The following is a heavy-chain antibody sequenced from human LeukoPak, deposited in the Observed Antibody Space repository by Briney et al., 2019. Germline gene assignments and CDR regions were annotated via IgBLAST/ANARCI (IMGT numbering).Heavy chain of an antibody. J-gene: IGHJ6*04. CDR1: EFIVSINY. V-gene: IGHV3-53*01. D-gene: IGHD3-10*02. CDR3: AELGITMIGGV. CDR2: IYSRGDT. Sequence: TGGSLRLSCAASEFIVSINYMTWVRQAPGKGLEWVSLIYSRGDTKYADSVKGRFTISRDNAKNSLYLQMNSLRAEDTAVYYCAELGITMIGGVWGKGTTVTVSS.